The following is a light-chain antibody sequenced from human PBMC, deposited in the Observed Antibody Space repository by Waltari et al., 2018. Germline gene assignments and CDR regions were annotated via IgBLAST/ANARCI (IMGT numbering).Light chain of an antibody. V-gene: IGLV2-11*01. CDR2: DVS. CDR1: RSEVAGYNY. J-gene: IGLJ1*01. CDR3: YSYAGSYTYV. Sequence: QSAMPQPRSLSGSPGPSATISCTGTRSEVAGYNYVSWYQQLPGKAPNLMIYDVSRRPSGVPDRFSGSKSGNTASLTISGLQADDEGDYYCYSYAGSYTYVFGTGTKVTVL.